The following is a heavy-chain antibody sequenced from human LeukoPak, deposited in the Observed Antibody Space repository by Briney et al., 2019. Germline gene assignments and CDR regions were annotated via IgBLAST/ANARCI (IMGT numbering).Heavy chain of an antibody. J-gene: IGHJ4*02. Sequence: QTGGSLRLSCAASGFTFRRFAVDWVRQAPGKGLEWVAFIRFDGSKDYYADSVKGRFTISRDNAKNTLYLQMNSLRVEDTAVYFCAKVGQDYGDHYFFDSWGQGTLVTVSS. CDR1: GFTFRRFA. D-gene: IGHD4-17*01. V-gene: IGHV3-30*02. CDR3: AKVGQDYGDHYFFDS. CDR2: IRFDGSKD.